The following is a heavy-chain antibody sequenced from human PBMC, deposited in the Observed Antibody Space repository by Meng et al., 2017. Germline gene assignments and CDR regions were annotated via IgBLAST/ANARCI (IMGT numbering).Heavy chain of an antibody. Sequence: SETLSLTCAISGDSVSSNSAAWNWIRQSPSRGLEWLGRTYYRSKWYNDYAVSVKSRITITPDTSKNQFSLQLNSVTPEDTAVYYCARDYYGSGSYSTSNWFDPWGQGTLVTVSS. CDR1: GDSVSSNSAA. D-gene: IGHD3-10*01. V-gene: IGHV6-1*01. CDR3: ARDYYGSGSYSTSNWFDP. CDR2: TYYRSKWYN. J-gene: IGHJ5*02.